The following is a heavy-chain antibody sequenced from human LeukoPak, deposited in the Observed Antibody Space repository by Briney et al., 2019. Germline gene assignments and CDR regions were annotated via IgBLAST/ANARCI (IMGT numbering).Heavy chain of an antibody. Sequence: GSSVKVSCKASGGTFSRYAISWVRQAPGQGLEWMGRIIPILGIANYAQKFQGRVTITADKSTSTACMELSSLRSEDTAVYYCASTYCSGGNCYRYYFDYWGQGTLVTVSS. CDR3: ASTYCSGGNCYRYYFDY. J-gene: IGHJ4*02. D-gene: IGHD2-15*01. V-gene: IGHV1-69*04. CDR2: IIPILGIA. CDR1: GGTFSRYA.